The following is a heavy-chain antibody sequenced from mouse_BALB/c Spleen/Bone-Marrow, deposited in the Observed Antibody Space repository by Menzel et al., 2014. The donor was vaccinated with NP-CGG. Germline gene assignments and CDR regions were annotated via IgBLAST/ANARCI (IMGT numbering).Heavy chain of an antibody. Sequence: EVQLVESGPELVKPGASVKISCKASGYSFTGYYMHWVKQSHVKSLEWIGRIYPYSGATDYNQNFKDKASLTVDKSSSTAYMELHSLTSEDSAVYYCAKNYRYDGALDYWGQGASLTVSS. CDR3: AKNYRYDGALDY. J-gene: IGHJ4*01. D-gene: IGHD2-14*01. V-gene: IGHV1-31*01. CDR1: GYSFTGYY. CDR2: IYPYSGAT.